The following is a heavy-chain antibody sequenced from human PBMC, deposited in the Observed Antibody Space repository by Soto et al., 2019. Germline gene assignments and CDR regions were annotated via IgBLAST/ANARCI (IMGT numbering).Heavy chain of an antibody. Sequence: QLQLQESGPGLVKPSETLSLTCTVSGGSISSSSDYWGWIRQPPGKGLEWIGSIYYSGSTYYNPSPQSRLTIALNTSKNQFPLKLSSVTAADTAVYYCARGGGAGNRNFDSWGQGTLVTVSS. D-gene: IGHD1-26*01. V-gene: IGHV4-39*01. J-gene: IGHJ4*02. CDR2: IYYSGST. CDR1: GGSISSSSDY. CDR3: ARGGGAGNRNFDS.